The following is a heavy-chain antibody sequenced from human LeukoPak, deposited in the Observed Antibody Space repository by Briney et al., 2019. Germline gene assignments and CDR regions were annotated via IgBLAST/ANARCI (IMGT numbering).Heavy chain of an antibody. V-gene: IGHV3-23*01. Sequence: GGSQRLSCAASGFTFGSYGMSWVRQAPVKGLEWVSTISDTGTSTYYADPVKGRFTISRDNSKNTLYLQMNSLRAEDTAVYYCAKGRLYDILGSEFDPWGQGTLVTVSS. J-gene: IGHJ5*02. CDR3: AKGRLYDILGSEFDP. D-gene: IGHD3-9*01. CDR1: GFTFGSYG. CDR2: ISDTGTST.